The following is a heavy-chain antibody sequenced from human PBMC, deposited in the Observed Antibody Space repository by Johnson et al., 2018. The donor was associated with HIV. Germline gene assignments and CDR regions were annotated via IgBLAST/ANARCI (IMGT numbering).Heavy chain of an antibody. J-gene: IGHJ3*01. D-gene: IGHD2-21*01. CDR1: GVKLDDYA. CDR3: VTGFRRYLKFVGVLLDAFAL. Sequence: VQLVESGGGLVQPGRSLRLSCVASGVKLDDYAMHWVRQPPGQGLEWVAGISWNSPVVDYADSVKGGVTISRYTAKNSLSLQMKPLRPDDTAFYHCVTGFRRYLKFVGVLLDAFALWVLGTMVAVSS. CDR2: ISWNSPVV. V-gene: IGHV3-9*01.